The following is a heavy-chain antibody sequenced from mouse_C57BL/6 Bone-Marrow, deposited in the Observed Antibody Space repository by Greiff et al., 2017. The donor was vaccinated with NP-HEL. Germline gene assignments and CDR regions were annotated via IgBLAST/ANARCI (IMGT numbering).Heavy chain of an antibody. CDR1: GYSFTGYF. CDR3: AIFLFDTVVATRGYYAMDY. D-gene: IGHD1-1*01. J-gene: IGHJ4*01. Sequence: VQLQQSGPELVKPGDSVKISCKASGYSFTGYFMNWVMQSHGKSLEWIGRINPYNGDTFYNQKFKGKATLTVDTSSSQAHMALRSLTSEDSAVYYCAIFLFDTVVATRGYYAMDYWGQGTSVTVSS. CDR2: INPYNGDT. V-gene: IGHV1-20*01.